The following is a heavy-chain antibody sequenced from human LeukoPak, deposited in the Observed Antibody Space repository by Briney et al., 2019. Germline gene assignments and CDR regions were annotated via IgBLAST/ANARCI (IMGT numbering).Heavy chain of an antibody. V-gene: IGHV3-23*01. D-gene: IGHD4-17*01. CDR1: GFTFTSYA. CDR3: AKGVYGTNYYYYGMDV. Sequence: GGSLRLSCAVSGFTFTSYAISWVRQAPGKGLEWVSAISGSGGRTYYADSVKGRFTISRDNSKNTLYLQMNSLRAEDTAVYYCAKGVYGTNYYYYGMDVWGQGTTVTVSS. J-gene: IGHJ6*02. CDR2: ISGSGGRT.